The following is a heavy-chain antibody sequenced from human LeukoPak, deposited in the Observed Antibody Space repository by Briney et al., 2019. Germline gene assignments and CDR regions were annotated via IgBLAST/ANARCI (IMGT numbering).Heavy chain of an antibody. J-gene: IGHJ4*02. V-gene: IGHV4-39*07. CDR3: ARRTLCSGGSCYSYYFDY. CDR1: GGSISSYY. D-gene: IGHD2-15*01. Sequence: SETLSLTCTVSGGSISSYYWSWIRQPPGKGLEWIGSIYYSGSTYYNPSLKSRVTISVDTSKNQFSLKLSSVTAADTAVYYCARRTLCSGGSCYSYYFDYWGQGTLVTVSS. CDR2: IYYSGST.